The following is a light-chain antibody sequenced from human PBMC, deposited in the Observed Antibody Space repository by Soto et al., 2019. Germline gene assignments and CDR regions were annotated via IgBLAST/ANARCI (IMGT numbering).Light chain of an antibody. CDR1: QSVSSSY. CDR2: GAS. V-gene: IGKV3-20*01. J-gene: IGKJ1*01. CDR3: QPYGTSVT. Sequence: ETVLTQSPGTLSLSPGERATLSCRASQSVSSSYLGWYQQKPGQAPRLLIYGASSRATGIPDRFSGSGSGTDFTLTISRLEPEDCEVYYCQPYGTSVTFGQGTKVEIK.